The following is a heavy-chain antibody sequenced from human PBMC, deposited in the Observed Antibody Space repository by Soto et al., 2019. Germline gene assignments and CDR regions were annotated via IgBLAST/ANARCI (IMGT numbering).Heavy chain of an antibody. D-gene: IGHD3-3*01. CDR1: GFIFSSYW. J-gene: IGHJ4*02. V-gene: IGHV3-23*01. Sequence: GGSLRLSCAASGFIFSSYWMHWVRQAPGRGLEWVSAISGSGGSTYYADSVKGRFTISRDNSKNTLYLQMNSLRAEDTAVYYCAKVDSRINQFDYWGQGTLVTVSS. CDR3: AKVDSRINQFDY. CDR2: ISGSGGST.